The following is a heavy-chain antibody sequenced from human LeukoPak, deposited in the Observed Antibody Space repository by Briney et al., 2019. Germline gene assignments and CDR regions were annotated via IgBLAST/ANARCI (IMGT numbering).Heavy chain of an antibody. CDR1: GYTFAGYY. CDR2: INPNSGGT. CDR3: ARDREDIVVVPAAIVPYYYYYYMDV. J-gene: IGHJ6*03. V-gene: IGHV1-2*02. Sequence: ASVKVSCKTSGYTFAGYYMHWVRQAPGQGLEWMGWINPNSGGTNYAQKFQGRVTMTRDTSISTAYMELSRLRSDDTAVYYCARDREDIVVVPAAIVPYYYYYYMDVWGKGTTVTISS. D-gene: IGHD2-2*02.